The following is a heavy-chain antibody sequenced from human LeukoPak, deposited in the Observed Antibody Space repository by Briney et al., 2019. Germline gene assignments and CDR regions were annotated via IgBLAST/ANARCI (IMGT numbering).Heavy chain of an antibody. Sequence: PGGSLRLSCAASGFTFSQYWMSWVRQAPGKGLEWVANIKHDGSKKQDGSEKNYVDSVKGRFTISRNNAKNSLYLQMNSLRAEDTAVYYCARSGRGVDSFYYMDVWGKGTTVTVSS. V-gene: IGHV3-7*01. CDR3: ARSGRGVDSFYYMDV. CDR2: IKHDGSKKQDGSEK. J-gene: IGHJ6*03. D-gene: IGHD3-10*01. CDR1: GFTFSQYW.